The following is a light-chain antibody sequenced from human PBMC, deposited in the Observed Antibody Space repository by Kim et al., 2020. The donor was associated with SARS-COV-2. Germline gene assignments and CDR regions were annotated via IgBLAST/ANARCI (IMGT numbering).Light chain of an antibody. J-gene: IGLJ1*01. CDR2: GKN. V-gene: IGLV3-19*01. CDR1: SLRSYY. CDR3: NSRDSSGYV. Sequence: SYELTQDPAVSVVLGQTVRITCQGDSLRSYYASWYQQKPGQAPVLVIYGKNNRPSGIPDRFSGSSSGNTASLTITGAQAEDEADYYCNSRDSSGYVFGTGTKVTVL.